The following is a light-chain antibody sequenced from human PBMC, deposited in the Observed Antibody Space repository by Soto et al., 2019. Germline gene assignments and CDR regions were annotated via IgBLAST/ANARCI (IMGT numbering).Light chain of an antibody. CDR3: QRRSKWPGT. J-gene: IGKJ1*01. CDR2: DVS. Sequence: EPVLIPTHPTRSVSAKGRAILSCRASESVSNSLAWYQHKPGQAPRLLIYDVSNRATGIPARFSGSGSGTDYTLTISCLEPEDFAVYNCQRRSKWPGTVGQGTKVDIK. V-gene: IGKV3-11*01. CDR1: ESVSNS.